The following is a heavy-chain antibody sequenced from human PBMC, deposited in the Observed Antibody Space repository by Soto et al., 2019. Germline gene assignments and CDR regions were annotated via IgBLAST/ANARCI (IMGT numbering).Heavy chain of an antibody. CDR3: ARDRPGIAVVGAFDI. CDR1: GFTFSSYG. Sequence: QVQLVESGGGVVQPGRSLRLSCAASGFTFSSYGMHWVRQAPGKGLEWVAVIWYDGSNKYYADSVKGRFTISRDNSKNTLYLQMNSLRAEGTAVYYCARDRPGIAVVGAFDIWGQGTMVTVSS. V-gene: IGHV3-33*01. CDR2: IWYDGSNK. D-gene: IGHD6-19*01. J-gene: IGHJ3*02.